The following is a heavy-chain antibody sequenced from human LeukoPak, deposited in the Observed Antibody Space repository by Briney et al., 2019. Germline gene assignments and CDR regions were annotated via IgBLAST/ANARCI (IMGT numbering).Heavy chain of an antibody. D-gene: IGHD5-24*01. Sequence: GGSLRLSCAASGFTFSSYGMHWVRQTPGKGLEWVAFIQYDGSNKYYADSVKGRFTISRDNSKNTLYLQMNSLRAEDTAVYYCAKDQNFVGWGDGYNSWFDYWGQGTLVTVSS. CDR2: IQYDGSNK. V-gene: IGHV3-30*02. CDR3: AKDQNFVGWGDGYNSWFDY. CDR1: GFTFSSYG. J-gene: IGHJ4*02.